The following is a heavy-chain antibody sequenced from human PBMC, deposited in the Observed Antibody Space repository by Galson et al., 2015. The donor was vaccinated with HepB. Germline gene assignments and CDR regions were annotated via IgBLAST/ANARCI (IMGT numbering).Heavy chain of an antibody. J-gene: IGHJ3*02. D-gene: IGHD4-11*01. CDR2: IYSGGST. CDR1: GFTVSSNY. CDR3: ARVMSVSDAFDI. V-gene: IGHV3-66*01. Sequence: SLRLSCAASGFTVSSNYMSWVRQAPGKGLEWVSVIYSGGSTYYADSVKGRFTISRDNSKNTLYLQMNSLRAEDTAVYYCARVMSVSDAFDIWGQGTMVTVSS.